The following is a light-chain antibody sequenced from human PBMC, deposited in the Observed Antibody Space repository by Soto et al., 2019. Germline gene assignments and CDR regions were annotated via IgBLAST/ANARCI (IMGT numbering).Light chain of an antibody. Sequence: QSALTQSAPVSGSPGQSITISCTGTSSDVGGYNYVSWYQHHPGKAPKLMIYDVNNRPSGVSNRFSGSKSGNTASLTISGLQAEEEADYYCSSYTTSSTYVFGSGTKVTVL. CDR1: SSDVGGYNY. J-gene: IGLJ1*01. CDR3: SSYTTSSTYV. V-gene: IGLV2-14*03. CDR2: DVN.